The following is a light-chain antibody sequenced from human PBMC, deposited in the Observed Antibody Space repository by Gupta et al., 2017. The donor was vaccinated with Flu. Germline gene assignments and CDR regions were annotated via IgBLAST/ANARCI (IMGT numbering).Light chain of an antibody. CDR2: LVS. Sequence: ISCRTSRRLVYSDGNTVLHWFQQRPGQSPRRLIYLVSHRDSGVPDRFSGSGSGTDFTLKISRVEAEDVGVYFCMQGENWPCAFGQGTKVEIK. CDR1: RRLVYSDGNTV. V-gene: IGKV2-30*01. J-gene: IGKJ1*01. CDR3: MQGENWPCA.